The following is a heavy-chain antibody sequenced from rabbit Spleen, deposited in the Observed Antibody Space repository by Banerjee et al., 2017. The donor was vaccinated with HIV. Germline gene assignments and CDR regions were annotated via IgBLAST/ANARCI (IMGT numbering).Heavy chain of an antibody. V-gene: IGHV1S45*01. D-gene: IGHD1-1*01. J-gene: IGHJ4*01. Sequence: QEQLVESGGGLVQPEGSLTLTCKASGFSFSDRDVMCWVRQAPGKGLEWIACINAATGKPVYAPWAKGRFTFSKTSSTTVTLQMTSLTAADTATYFCARDLVGVIGWNFILWGPGTLVTVS. CDR1: GFSFSDRDV. CDR2: INAATGKP. CDR3: ARDLVGVIGWNFIL.